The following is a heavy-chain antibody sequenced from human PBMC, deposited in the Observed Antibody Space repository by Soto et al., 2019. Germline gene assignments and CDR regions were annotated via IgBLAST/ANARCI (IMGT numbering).Heavy chain of an antibody. D-gene: IGHD1-26*01. Sequence: ASVKGSCKTSGYTFTTFAMHWAHHAPGQSLEWMGYINAGNGNIKYAQKFQDRVTITRDNSNTLYLQMNSLRVEDTATYFCAKDLGANGVGATINYWGHGTLVTVSS. CDR2: INAGNGNI. V-gene: IGHV1-3*01. CDR1: GYTFTTFA. J-gene: IGHJ4*01. CDR3: AKDLGANGVGATINY.